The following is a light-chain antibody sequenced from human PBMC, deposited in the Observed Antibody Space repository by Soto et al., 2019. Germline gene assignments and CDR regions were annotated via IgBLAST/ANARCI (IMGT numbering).Light chain of an antibody. CDR2: DTS. CDR3: QQRNTWPET. CDR1: QSVNTH. Sequence: EIVLTQSPATLSLSPGERASLSCRASQSVNTHLAWYQQKPGQAPRLLIYDTSNMATGVPVRFSGSGSGTDFTLTISSLGPEDFAVYFCQQRNTWPETFGQGTKLEIK. J-gene: IGKJ2*01. V-gene: IGKV3-11*01.